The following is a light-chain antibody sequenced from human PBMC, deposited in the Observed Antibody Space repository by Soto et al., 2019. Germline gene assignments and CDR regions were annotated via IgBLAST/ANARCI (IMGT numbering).Light chain of an antibody. CDR3: QQYGSSPLT. J-gene: IGKJ4*01. CDR2: DAS. V-gene: IGKV3-20*01. CDR1: QSVRSNY. Sequence: EIVLTQSPDTLSLSPGERATLSCRASQSVRSNYLAWYQQKPGQAPRFLIYDASSRATGIPDRFSGSGSGTDFTLTFSRLEPEDFAVYYCQQYGSSPLTFGGGTKVDNK.